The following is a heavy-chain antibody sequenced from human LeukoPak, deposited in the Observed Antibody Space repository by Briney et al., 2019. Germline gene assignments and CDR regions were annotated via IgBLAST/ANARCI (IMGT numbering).Heavy chain of an antibody. CDR2: TNPNSGGT. J-gene: IGHJ4*02. CDR3: ARGITFGGVASGYFDY. V-gene: IGHV1-2*02. D-gene: IGHD3-16*01. CDR1: GYTFTGYY. Sequence: GESLKISCKASGYTFTGYYMHWVRQAPGQGLEWMGWTNPNSGGTNYAQKFQGRVTMTRDTSISTAYMELSRLRSDDTAVYYCARGITFGGVASGYFDYWGQGTLVTVSS.